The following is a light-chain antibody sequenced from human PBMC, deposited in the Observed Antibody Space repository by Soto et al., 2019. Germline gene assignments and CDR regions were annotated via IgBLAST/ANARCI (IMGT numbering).Light chain of an antibody. Sequence: IGLTQSPGTLSIPSGKGGTPSCRSSQSVDSKDLAWYQQKPGQAPRILIFGASNRATGIPDRFSGSGSGTDFTLTISRLEPGDFAVYYCQQYGYSSWTFGQGTKVDIK. J-gene: IGKJ1*01. CDR3: QQYGYSSWT. CDR1: QSVDSKD. CDR2: GAS. V-gene: IGKV3-20*01.